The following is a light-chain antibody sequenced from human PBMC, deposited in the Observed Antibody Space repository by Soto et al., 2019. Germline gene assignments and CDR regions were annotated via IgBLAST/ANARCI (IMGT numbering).Light chain of an antibody. CDR2: AAS. CDR1: QGISSW. V-gene: IGKV1-12*01. CDR3: QQANSFPLT. J-gene: IGKJ4*01. Sequence: DIQMTQSPSSVSASVGDRVTITCRASQGISSWLDWYQQKPGKAPKLLIYAASNLQSGVPSRFSGSGSGTDFTLTISSLQPEDVATYYCQQANSFPLTFGGGTKVEIK.